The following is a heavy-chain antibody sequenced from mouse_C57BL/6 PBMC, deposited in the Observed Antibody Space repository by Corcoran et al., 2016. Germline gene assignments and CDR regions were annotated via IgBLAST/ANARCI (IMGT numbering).Heavy chain of an antibody. V-gene: IGHV1-76*01. CDR2: IYPGSGNT. J-gene: IGHJ4*01. CDR1: GYTFTDYY. Sequence: QVQLKQSGAELVRPGASVKLSCKASGYTFTDYYINWVKQRPGQGLEWIARIYPGSGNTYYNEKFKGKATLTAEKSSSTAYMQLSSLTSEDSAVYFCAREKGFMDYWGQGTSVTVSS. CDR3: AREKGFMDY.